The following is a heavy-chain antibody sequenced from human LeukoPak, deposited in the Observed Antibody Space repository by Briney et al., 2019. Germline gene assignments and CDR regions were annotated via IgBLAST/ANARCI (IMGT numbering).Heavy chain of an antibody. CDR2: IYSGATT. CDR1: GFTVSSNH. Sequence: GGSLRLSCAASGFTVSSNHMSWVRQAPGKGLECVSVIYSGATTYYADSVKGRFTISRDNSNNTVYLQMNSLRAEDTAVYYCARLNVIGMDVWGQGTTVTVSS. CDR3: ARLNVIGMDV. J-gene: IGHJ6*02. V-gene: IGHV3-53*01.